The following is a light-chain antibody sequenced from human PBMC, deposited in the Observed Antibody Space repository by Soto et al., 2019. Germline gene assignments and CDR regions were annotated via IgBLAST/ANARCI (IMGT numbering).Light chain of an antibody. CDR3: QLYGSSIT. CDR1: QSVGSTY. CDR2: GAS. Sequence: EIVMTQSPATLSVSPGERATLSCRASQSVGSTYLAWYQQKPGQTPRLLIYGASSRATGIPDRFSGSGSGTDFTLTISRLEPEDFAVYYCQLYGSSITFGQGTRLEIK. J-gene: IGKJ5*01. V-gene: IGKV3-20*01.